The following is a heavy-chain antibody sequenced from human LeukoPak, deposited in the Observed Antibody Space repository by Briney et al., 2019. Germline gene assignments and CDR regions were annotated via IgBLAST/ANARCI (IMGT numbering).Heavy chain of an antibody. CDR1: GGSISSGSYY. CDR2: IYYSGST. CDR3: ASEPYDSSGYYDY. D-gene: IGHD3-22*01. Sequence: PSETLSLTCTVSGGSISSGSYYWSWIRQPPGKGLEWIGYIYYSGSTNYNPSLKSRVTISVDTSKNQFSLKLSSVTAADTAVYYCASEPYDSSGYYDYWGQGTLVTVSS. V-gene: IGHV4-61*01. J-gene: IGHJ4*02.